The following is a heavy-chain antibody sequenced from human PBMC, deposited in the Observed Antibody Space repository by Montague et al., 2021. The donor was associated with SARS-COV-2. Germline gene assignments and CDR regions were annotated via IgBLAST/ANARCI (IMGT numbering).Heavy chain of an antibody. CDR3: ARAVSVRSAANWFDP. D-gene: IGHD3-10*01. V-gene: IGHV4-59*11. J-gene: IGHJ5*02. CDR2: IYNSGGT. Sequence: SETLSLTCTVSGGSMSDHYWAWIRQPPGKGLECIAYIYNSGGTNSNASLKSRVSMSVDTSKNQFSLKLTSVTAADTAVYYCARAVSVRSAANWFDPWGQGTLVTVSS. CDR1: GGSMSDHY.